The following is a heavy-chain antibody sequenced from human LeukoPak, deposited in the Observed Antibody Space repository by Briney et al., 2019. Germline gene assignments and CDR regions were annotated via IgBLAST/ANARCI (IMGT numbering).Heavy chain of an antibody. CDR1: GDSMTSHS. Sequence: SETLSLTCKVSGDSMTSHSWTWIRQSPGKSLEWIGYVFYSGVTDYNPSLKSRVTISVDTSKLQFSLRLTSVTVADTAVYYCTRDAHRNNWYFDIWGRGTLVTVSS. CDR2: VFYSGVT. D-gene: IGHD2-21*01. V-gene: IGHV4-59*11. J-gene: IGHJ2*01. CDR3: TRDAHRNNWYFDI.